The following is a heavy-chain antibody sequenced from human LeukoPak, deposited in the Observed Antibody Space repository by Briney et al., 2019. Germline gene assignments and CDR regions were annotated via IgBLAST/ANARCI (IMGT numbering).Heavy chain of an antibody. V-gene: IGHV1-2*02. CDR2: INPNSGGT. CDR3: ARGDQWLSAFDI. J-gene: IGHJ3*02. Sequence: ASVKVSCKASGYTFTGYYMHWVRQAPGQGLEWMGWINPNSGGTNYAQKFQGRVTMTRDTSFSTAYMELSRLRSDDTAVYYCARGDQWLSAFDIWGQGTMVTVSS. CDR1: GYTFTGYY. D-gene: IGHD6-19*01.